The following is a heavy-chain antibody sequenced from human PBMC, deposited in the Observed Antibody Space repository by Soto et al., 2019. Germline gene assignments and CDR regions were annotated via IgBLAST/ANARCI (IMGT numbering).Heavy chain of an antibody. J-gene: IGHJ3*02. CDR3: ARVHAWHGFDI. V-gene: IGHV1-3*01. CDR2: INAGNGNT. CDR1: GYTFTCYA. Sequence: ASVKVSFKASGYTFTCYAMHWVRQAPGQRLEWMGWINAGNGNTKYSQKFQGRVTITRDTSASTAYMELSSLRSEDTAVYYCARVHAWHGFDIWGQGTMVTVSS.